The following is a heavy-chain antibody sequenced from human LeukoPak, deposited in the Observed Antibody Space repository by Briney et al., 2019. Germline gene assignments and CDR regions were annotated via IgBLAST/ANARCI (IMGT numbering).Heavy chain of an antibody. Sequence: ASVKVSCKASGYTFTSYGISWVRQAPGQGLEWMGWISAYNGNTNYAQKLQGRVTMTTDTSTSTAYMELRSLRSDDTAVYYCASSNCGGDCYAADAFDIWGQGTMVTVSS. CDR2: ISAYNGNT. J-gene: IGHJ3*02. CDR3: ASSNCGGDCYAADAFDI. D-gene: IGHD2-21*01. CDR1: GYTFTSYG. V-gene: IGHV1-18*01.